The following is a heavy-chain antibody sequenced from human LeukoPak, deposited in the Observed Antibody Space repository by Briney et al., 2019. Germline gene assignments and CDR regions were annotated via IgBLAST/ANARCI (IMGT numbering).Heavy chain of an antibody. CDR1: GFTFSSYS. V-gene: IGHV3-21*01. Sequence: GGSLRLSCAASGFTFSSYSMNWVRQAPGKGLEWVSSISSSSSYIYYADSVKGRFTISRDNSKNTLYLQMNSLRAEDTAVYYCAKEGDSSFDYWGQGTLVTVSS. CDR2: ISSSSSYI. J-gene: IGHJ4*02. D-gene: IGHD3-16*01. CDR3: AKEGDSSFDY.